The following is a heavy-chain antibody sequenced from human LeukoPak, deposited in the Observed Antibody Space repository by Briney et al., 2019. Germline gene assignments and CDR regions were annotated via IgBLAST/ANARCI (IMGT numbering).Heavy chain of an antibody. CDR2: IYYSGST. D-gene: IGHD5-18*01. J-gene: IGHJ4*02. CDR1: GGSISSYY. CDR3: ARAFRGYSYGYEFDY. Sequence: SETLSLTCTVSGGSISSYYWSWIRQPPGKGLEWIGYIYYSGSTNYNPSLKSRVTISVDTSKNQFSLKLSSVTAADTAVYYCARAFRGYSYGYEFDYWGQGTLVTVSS. V-gene: IGHV4-59*01.